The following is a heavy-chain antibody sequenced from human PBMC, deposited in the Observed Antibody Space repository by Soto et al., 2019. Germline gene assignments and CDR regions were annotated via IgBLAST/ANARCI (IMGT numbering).Heavy chain of an antibody. V-gene: IGHV4-59*04. J-gene: IGHJ4*02. CDR1: GGTISSRY. D-gene: IGHD5-12*01. CDR3: AAGGGLPRYY. Sequence: SETLSLTCTVSGGTISSRYWSWLRQPPGKGLEWIGYIYHSGSTYYNPSLKSRVTISVDRSKNQFSLKLSSVTAADTAVYYCAAGGGLPRYYWGQGTLVTVSS. CDR2: IYHSGST.